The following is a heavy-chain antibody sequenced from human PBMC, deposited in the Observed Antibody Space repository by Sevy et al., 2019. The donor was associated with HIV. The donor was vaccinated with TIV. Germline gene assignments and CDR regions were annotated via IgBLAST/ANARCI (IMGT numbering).Heavy chain of an antibody. CDR3: ATTLTTYPYFFQF. CDR1: GYIFAHYW. Sequence: GESLKISCTASGYIFAHYWIGWVRHIPGKGLEWVGMVYPGDSDTRYSPSFEGHVAISADKSTNTAYLQTSVLKASDTAIYYCATTLTTYPYFFQFWGQGTPVTVSS. V-gene: IGHV5-51*01. CDR2: VYPGDSDT. D-gene: IGHD4-17*01. J-gene: IGHJ4*02.